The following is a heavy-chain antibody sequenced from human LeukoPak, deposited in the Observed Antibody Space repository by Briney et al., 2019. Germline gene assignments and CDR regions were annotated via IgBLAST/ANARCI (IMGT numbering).Heavy chain of an antibody. D-gene: IGHD6-25*01. Sequence: ASVKVSCKASGYTFTSYAMHWVRQAPGQRLEWMGWINAVNGNTKYSQEFQGRVTITRDTSASTAYMELSSLRSEDMAVYYCARGEAATGYFDYWGQGTLVTVSS. CDR3: ARGEAATGYFDY. J-gene: IGHJ4*02. V-gene: IGHV1-3*03. CDR2: INAVNGNT. CDR1: GYTFTSYA.